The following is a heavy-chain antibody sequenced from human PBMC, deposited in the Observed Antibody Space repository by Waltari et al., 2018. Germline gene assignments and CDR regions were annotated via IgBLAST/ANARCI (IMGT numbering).Heavy chain of an antibody. V-gene: IGHV4-59*01. Sequence: QVQLQESGPGLVKPSETLSLTCTASGGSISSYYWRWIRQPPGKGLERIGYIYYSGSTNYNPSLKSRVTISVDTSKNQFSLKLSSVTAADTAVYYCARLGVGTAMDNWFDPWGQGTLVTVSS. CDR3: ARLGVGTAMDNWFDP. D-gene: IGHD5-18*01. CDR1: GGSISSYY. CDR2: IYYSGST. J-gene: IGHJ5*02.